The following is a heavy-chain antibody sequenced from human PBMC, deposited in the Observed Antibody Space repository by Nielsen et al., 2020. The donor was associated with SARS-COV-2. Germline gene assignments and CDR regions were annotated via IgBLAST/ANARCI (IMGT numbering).Heavy chain of an antibody. CDR1: GFTFNSYA. V-gene: IGHV3-23*01. CDR2: IGVSGVST. CDR3: AKDIHRVVVAATCDF. D-gene: IGHD2-15*01. J-gene: IGHJ4*02. Sequence: GGSLRLSCEASGFTFNSYAMSWVRQAPGKGLDWVSTIGVSGVSTYYADSVKGRFTISRDKNTLYLQMNSLRAEDTAVYFCAKDIHRVVVAATCDFWGQGTLVTVSS.